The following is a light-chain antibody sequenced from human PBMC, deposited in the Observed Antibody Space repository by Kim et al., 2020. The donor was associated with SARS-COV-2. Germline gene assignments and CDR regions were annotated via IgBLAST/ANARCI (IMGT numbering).Light chain of an antibody. CDR1: QGISNY. J-gene: IGKJ5*01. Sequence: ASVGDTVTITCRASQGISNYLAWFQQEPGKAPKLLIYEASTLQSGVPSRFSGSGSGTEFTLTVSSLQPEDFATYYCQQLNSYPITLGQGTRLEIK. CDR2: EAS. CDR3: QQLNSYPIT. V-gene: IGKV1-9*01.